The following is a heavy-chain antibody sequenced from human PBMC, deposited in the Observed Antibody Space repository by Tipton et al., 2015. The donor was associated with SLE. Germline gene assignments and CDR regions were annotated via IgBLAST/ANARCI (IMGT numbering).Heavy chain of an antibody. CDR3: ARDRGSSWFFFDY. CDR1: GFSFGSYG. V-gene: IGHV3-66*02. Sequence: SLRLSCAASGFSFGSYGMSWVRQAPGKGLEWVSVIYSGGSTYYADSVKGRFTISRDNSKNTLYLQMNSLRAEDTAVYYCARDRGSSWFFFDYWGQGTLVTVSS. D-gene: IGHD6-13*01. J-gene: IGHJ4*02. CDR2: IYSGGST.